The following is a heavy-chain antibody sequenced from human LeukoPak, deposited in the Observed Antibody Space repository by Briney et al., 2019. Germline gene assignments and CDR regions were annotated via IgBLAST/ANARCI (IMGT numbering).Heavy chain of an antibody. V-gene: IGHV4-61*02. D-gene: IGHD2-8*01. CDR2: VYTSGNT. J-gene: IGHJ6*04. CDR1: GVSISSGSYY. Sequence: NSSETLSLTCTVSGVSISSGSYYWSWIRQPAGKGLEWIGRVYTSGNTNYSPSLQSRVTISVDTSKNQFSLKLTSVTVADTAVYYCAAERVSLPLYRDVWGKGTTVTVSS. CDR3: AAERVSLPLYRDV.